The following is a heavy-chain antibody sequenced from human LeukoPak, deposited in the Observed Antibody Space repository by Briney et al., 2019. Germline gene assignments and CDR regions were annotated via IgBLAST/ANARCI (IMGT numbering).Heavy chain of an antibody. J-gene: IGHJ4*02. D-gene: IGHD1-14*01. Sequence: GGSLRLSCAASGFTFSSFAMHWVRQAPGKGLEYVSSISSNGGTTYYANSVKGRFTISRDNSKNMLYLQMGSLGAEDMAVYYCARATGYYDSWGQGTLVTVSS. CDR1: GFTFSSFA. CDR3: ARATGYYDS. CDR2: ISSNGGTT. V-gene: IGHV3-64*01.